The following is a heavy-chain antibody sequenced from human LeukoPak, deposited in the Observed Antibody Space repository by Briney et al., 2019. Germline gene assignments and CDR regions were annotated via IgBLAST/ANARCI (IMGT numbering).Heavy chain of an antibody. CDR1: GGSISNYY. J-gene: IGHJ3*02. CDR3: ARPHGAAAGDAFDI. D-gene: IGHD6-13*01. CDR2: IYSSGST. V-gene: IGHV4-4*07. Sequence: SETLSLTCTVSGGSISNYYWSWIRKPARTGLEWIGRIYSSGSTNYNPSLKSRVTMSVDTSKNQFSLKLSSVTAADTAMYYCARPHGAAAGDAFDIWGQGTMVTVSS.